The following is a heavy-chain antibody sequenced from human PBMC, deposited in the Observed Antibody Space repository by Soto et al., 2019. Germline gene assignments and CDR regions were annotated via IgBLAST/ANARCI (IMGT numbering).Heavy chain of an antibody. J-gene: IGHJ6*03. CDR3: AKDRYQLLGDYYYYYMDV. V-gene: IGHV3-23*01. CDR2: ISGSGGST. CDR1: GFNFSSYA. D-gene: IGHD2-2*01. Sequence: GGSLRLSCAASGFNFSSYAISWVRQAPGKGLEWVSAISGSGGSTYYADSVKGRFTISRDNSKNTLYLQMNSLRAEDTAVYYCAKDRYQLLGDYYYYYMDVWGKGTTVTVS.